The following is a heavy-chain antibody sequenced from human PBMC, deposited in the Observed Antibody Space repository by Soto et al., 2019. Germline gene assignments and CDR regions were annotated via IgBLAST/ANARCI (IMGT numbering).Heavy chain of an antibody. CDR1: GFTFSSYS. Sequence: GGSLRLSCAASGFTFSSYSMNWVRQAPGKGLEWVSYISSSSSTIYYADSVKGRFTISRDNAKNSLYLQMNSLRDEDTAVYYSARARYSSSCFDYWGQGTQVTVSS. CDR3: ARARYSSSCFDY. D-gene: IGHD6-6*01. J-gene: IGHJ4*02. CDR2: ISSSSSTI. V-gene: IGHV3-48*02.